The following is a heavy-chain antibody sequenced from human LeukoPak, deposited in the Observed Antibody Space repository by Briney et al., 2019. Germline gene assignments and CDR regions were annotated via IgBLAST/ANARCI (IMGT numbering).Heavy chain of an antibody. CDR1: GFTFSSYA. D-gene: IGHD5-12*01. CDR3: ARSGSPDY. J-gene: IGHJ4*02. CDR2: ISYDGSNK. V-gene: IGHV3-30-3*01. Sequence: PGGSLRLSCAASGFTFSSYAMHWVRQAPGKGLEWVAVISYDGSNKYYTDSVKGRFTISRDNSKNTLYLQMNSLRAEDMAVYYCARSGSPDYWGQGTLVTVSS.